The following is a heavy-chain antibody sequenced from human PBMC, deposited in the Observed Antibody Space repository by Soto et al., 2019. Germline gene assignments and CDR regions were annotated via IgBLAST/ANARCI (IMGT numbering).Heavy chain of an antibody. Sequence: PGGALRLSCGASGCTFSNSSMNWVREAPGKGLGWVACMTSSGRFIYYAESMKGRCSISRDDAKKSLYLQMNSLRAEDTAVYYCARVPAASDRTAFYYVSKFFYFDYWGRGPQVTSPQ. CDR1: GCTFSNSS. CDR2: MTSSGRFI. J-gene: IGHJ4*02. V-gene: IGHV3-21*01. D-gene: IGHD3-22*01. CDR3: ARVPAASDRTAFYYVSKFFYFDY.